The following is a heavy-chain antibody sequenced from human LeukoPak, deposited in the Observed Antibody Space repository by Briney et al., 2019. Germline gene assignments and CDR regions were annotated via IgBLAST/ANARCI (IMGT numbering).Heavy chain of an antibody. J-gene: IGHJ4*02. Sequence: SETLSLTCTVSGVSISSSNSYWGWIRQPPGKGLEWIGSIYYSGNTYYNASLKSQVSISIDTSKNQFSLRLTSVTAADTAVYYCARHVGSSWPPFDYWGQGTLVTVSS. D-gene: IGHD6-13*01. CDR1: GVSISSSNSY. V-gene: IGHV4-39*01. CDR2: IYYSGNT. CDR3: ARHVGSSWPPFDY.